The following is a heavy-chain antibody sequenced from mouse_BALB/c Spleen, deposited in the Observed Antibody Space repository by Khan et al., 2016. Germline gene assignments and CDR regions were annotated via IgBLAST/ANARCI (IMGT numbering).Heavy chain of an antibody. J-gene: IGHJ1*01. V-gene: IGHV2-6-4*01. CDR2: IWSGGNT. D-gene: IGHD2-1*01. Sequence: QVQLKESGPGLVAPSQSLSITCTVAGFSLSRYSVNWVRQPPGKGLEWLGMIWSGGNTDYNSALKSRLNITKDNSKSQVFLKMNSLQADDTAMYYCARNGKWYCDVWGAGTTVTVSS. CDR1: GFSLSRYS. CDR3: ARNGKWYCDV.